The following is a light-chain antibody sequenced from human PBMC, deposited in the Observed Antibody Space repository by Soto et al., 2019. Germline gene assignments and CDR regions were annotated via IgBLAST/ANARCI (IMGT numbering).Light chain of an antibody. Sequence: EIVLTQSPATLSLSRGERVTLSCRASQRIGRDLAWYQHKPGQAPRLLIYDASNRATGIPARFSGSGSGTDFTLTISSLEPEDFADYYCQQRANWLTFGGGTKVEIK. CDR3: QQRANWLT. CDR1: QRIGRD. CDR2: DAS. J-gene: IGKJ4*01. V-gene: IGKV3-11*01.